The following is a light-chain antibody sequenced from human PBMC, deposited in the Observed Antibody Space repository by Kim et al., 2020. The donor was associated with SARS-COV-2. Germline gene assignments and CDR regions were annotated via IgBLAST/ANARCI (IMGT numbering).Light chain of an antibody. CDR3: QQYANWHPYT. V-gene: IGKV3-15*01. J-gene: IGKJ2*01. CDR2: GAF. CDR1: QTVSSN. Sequence: VSPGESATLSCRASQTVSSNLALYQQKPGQAPRLLIYGAFTRATGIPVRFTGSGSGTEFTLTISSLQSEDSAIYYCQQYANWHPYTFGQGTKLEI.